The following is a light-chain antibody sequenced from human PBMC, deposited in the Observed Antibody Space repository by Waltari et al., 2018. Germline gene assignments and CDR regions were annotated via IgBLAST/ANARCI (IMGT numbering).Light chain of an antibody. CDR1: NRNVDILHL. CDR3: CSFAGYGIYV. Sequence: SALTQPASVSGAPGQSITISCTAANRNVDILHLFPWYQHHPGRNPRLLIYEISQRPSGISNRFSGSKSGNTASLTISGLQPEDEADYFCCSFAGYGIYVFGSGTQVSVL. V-gene: IGLV2-23*02. J-gene: IGLJ1*01. CDR2: EIS.